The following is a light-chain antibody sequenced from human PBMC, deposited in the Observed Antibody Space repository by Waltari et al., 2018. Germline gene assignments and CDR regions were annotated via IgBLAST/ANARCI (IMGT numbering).Light chain of an antibody. V-gene: IGKV1-5*03. J-gene: IGKJ4*01. CDR1: ESIIRW. CDR3: QQYYTYSLT. CDR2: EAS. Sequence: DIQMTQSPSTLSASVGDRVTITCRASESIIRWLAWYQQKPGQAPKLLIYEASTLERGVPSRFSGSGSGTEFTLTVSSLQPDDFATYYCQQYYTYSLTFGGGTKMKI.